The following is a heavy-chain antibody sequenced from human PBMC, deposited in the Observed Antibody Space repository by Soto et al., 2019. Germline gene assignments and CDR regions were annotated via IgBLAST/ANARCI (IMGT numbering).Heavy chain of an antibody. CDR2: IDPSDSYT. CDR1: GYSFTSYW. CDR3: ARLPLPYDSSGYYFLDY. J-gene: IGHJ4*02. Sequence: LGESLKISCKGSGYSFTSYWISWVRQMPGKGLEWMGRIDPSDSYTNYSPSFQGHVTISADKSISTAYLQWSSLKASDTAMYYCARLPLPYDSSGYYFLDYWGQGTLVTVSS. V-gene: IGHV5-10-1*01. D-gene: IGHD3-22*01.